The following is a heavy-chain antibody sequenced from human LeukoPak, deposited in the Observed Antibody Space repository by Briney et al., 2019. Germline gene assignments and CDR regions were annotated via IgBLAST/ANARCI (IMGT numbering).Heavy chain of an antibody. CDR2: IYYSGST. D-gene: IGHD6-6*01. J-gene: IGHJ4*02. Sequence: SETLSLTCTVSGGSISSYYWSWIRQPPGKGLECIGYIYYSGSTYYNPSLKSRVTISVDTSKNQFSLKLSSVTAADTAVYYCARFESSIASGVDYWGQGTLVTVSS. CDR3: ARFESSIASGVDY. CDR1: GGSISSYY. V-gene: IGHV4-59*08.